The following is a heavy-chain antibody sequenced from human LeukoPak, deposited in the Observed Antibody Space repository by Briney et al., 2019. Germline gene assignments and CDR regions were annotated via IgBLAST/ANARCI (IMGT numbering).Heavy chain of an antibody. CDR2: ISGSGGST. CDR3: ASLELLWFGELSPDY. Sequence: PGGSLRLSCAASGFTFSSYAMSWVRQAPGKGLEWVSAISGSGGSTYYADSVKGRFTISRDNAENSLYLQMNSLRAEDTAVYYRASLELLWFGELSPDYWGQGTLVTVSS. J-gene: IGHJ4*02. V-gene: IGHV3-23*01. D-gene: IGHD3-10*01. CDR1: GFTFSSYA.